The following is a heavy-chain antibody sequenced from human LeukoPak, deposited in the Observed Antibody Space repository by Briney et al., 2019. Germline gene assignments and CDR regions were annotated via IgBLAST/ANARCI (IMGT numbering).Heavy chain of an antibody. J-gene: IGHJ4*02. V-gene: IGHV1-2*02. CDR3: ARDRVGSGWPRPWYFEF. CDR2: INPNTGAT. D-gene: IGHD6-19*01. CDR1: GYTFTGYY. Sequence: ASVTVSCKPSGYTFTGYYLHWVRQAPGQGLEWMGWINPNTGATIYAEKFQGRVTMTRDTSIDTAYMEMRSLRSDDTAVYYCARDRVGSGWPRPWYFEFWGQGTLITVSS.